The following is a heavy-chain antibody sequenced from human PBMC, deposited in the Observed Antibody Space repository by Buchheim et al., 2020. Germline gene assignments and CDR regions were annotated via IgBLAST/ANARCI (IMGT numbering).Heavy chain of an antibody. J-gene: IGHJ2*01. Sequence: QVQLVESGGGVVQPGRSLRLSCAASGFTFSSYGMHWVRQAPGKGLEWVTVIWYDGGNKYYGDSVTGRFTISRDNSKNTLYLQMNSLRAEDTAVYYCARDRAAMVDWYFDLWGRGTL. CDR1: GFTFSSYG. V-gene: IGHV3-33*01. D-gene: IGHD5-18*01. CDR2: IWYDGGNK. CDR3: ARDRAAMVDWYFDL.